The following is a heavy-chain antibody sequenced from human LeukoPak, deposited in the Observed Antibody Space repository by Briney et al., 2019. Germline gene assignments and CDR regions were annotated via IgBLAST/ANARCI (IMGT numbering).Heavy chain of an antibody. CDR3: AKGNQGYCTNSGCSGEYYFDY. V-gene: IGHV3-23*01. D-gene: IGHD2-8*01. CDR1: GFTFSSYA. J-gene: IGHJ4*02. CDR2: ISDVAHVT. Sequence: GGSLRLSCAASGFTFSSYAMSWVRQAPGKGLEWVSGISDVAHVTYYTDSVKGRFTISRDNSKNTLYLQMNSLRAEDTAVYYCAKGNQGYCTNSGCSGEYYFDYWGQGTLVSVSS.